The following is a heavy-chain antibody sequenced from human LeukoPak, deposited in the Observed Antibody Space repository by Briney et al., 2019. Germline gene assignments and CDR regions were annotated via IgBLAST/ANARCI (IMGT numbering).Heavy chain of an antibody. CDR2: IRSKANNYAT. D-gene: IGHD1-26*01. CDR3: TSSPYYRQGYFDF. J-gene: IGHJ4*02. V-gene: IGHV3-73*01. Sequence: GGSLRLSCAASGFTLSDSAIHWVRQASGKGLEWIGRIRSKANNYATEYAASVKGRFTISRDESHETAYLQMNSLKTEDTAVYYCTSSPYYRQGYFDFWGQGTLVTVSS. CDR1: GFTLSDSA.